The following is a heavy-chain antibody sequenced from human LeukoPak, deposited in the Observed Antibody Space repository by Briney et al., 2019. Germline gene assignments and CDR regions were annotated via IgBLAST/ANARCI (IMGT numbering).Heavy chain of an antibody. CDR1: GGSISSSSYY. J-gene: IGHJ4*02. CDR3: ASHLLQDSSGYPPYYFDY. Sequence: SETLSLTCTVTGGSISSSSYYWGWIRQPPGKGLEWIGSIYYSGSTYYNPSLKSRVTISVDTSKNQFSLKLSSVTAADTAVYYCASHLLQDSSGYPPYYFDYWGQGTLVTVSS. D-gene: IGHD3-22*01. V-gene: IGHV4-39*01. CDR2: IYYSGST.